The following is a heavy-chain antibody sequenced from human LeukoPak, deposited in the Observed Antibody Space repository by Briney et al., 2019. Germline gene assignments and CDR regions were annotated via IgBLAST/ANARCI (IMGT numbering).Heavy chain of an antibody. V-gene: IGHV4-4*02. D-gene: IGHD3-22*01. CDR2: IYHSGST. CDR1: GGSISSSNW. Sequence: PSGTLSLTCAVSGGSISSSNWWGWVRQPPGKGLEWIGEIYHSGSTNYNPSLKSRVTISVDKSKNQFSLKLSSVTAADTAVYYCARGFYDSSGYQYYFDYWGQGTLVTVSS. CDR3: ARGFYDSSGYQYYFDY. J-gene: IGHJ4*02.